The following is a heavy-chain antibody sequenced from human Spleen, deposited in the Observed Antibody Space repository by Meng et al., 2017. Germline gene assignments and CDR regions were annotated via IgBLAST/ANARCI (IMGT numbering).Heavy chain of an antibody. D-gene: IGHD3-16*02. Sequence: VQVVGAGGGVVKPGGSLRLSCVASGVTFRNVWMTWVRQAPGKGLEWVGRIKSKVDGGTTDFAAPVKGRFTISRDDAQNTLYLQMDSLKTEDTAVYYCTTDLPFTEGGVITTWGQGTLVTVSS. CDR1: GVTFRNVW. V-gene: IGHV3-15*01. CDR3: TTDLPFTEGGVITT. J-gene: IGHJ5*02. CDR2: IKSKVDGGTT.